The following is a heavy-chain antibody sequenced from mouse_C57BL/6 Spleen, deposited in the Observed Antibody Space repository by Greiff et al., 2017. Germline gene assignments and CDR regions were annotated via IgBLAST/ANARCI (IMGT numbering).Heavy chain of an antibody. J-gene: IGHJ4*01. Sequence: DVMLVESGGDLVKPGGSLKLSCAASGFTFSSYGMSWVRQTPDKRLEWVATISSGGSYTYYPDSVKGRFTISRDNAKHTLYLQMSSLKSEDTAMYYCARHRTTVVADYAMDYWGQGTSVTVSS. V-gene: IGHV5-6*02. D-gene: IGHD1-1*01. CDR1: GFTFSSYG. CDR3: ARHRTTVVADYAMDY. CDR2: ISSGGSYT.